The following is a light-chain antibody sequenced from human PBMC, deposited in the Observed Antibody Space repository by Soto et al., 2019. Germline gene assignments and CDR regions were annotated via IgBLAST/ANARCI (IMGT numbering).Light chain of an antibody. CDR3: QHYNNWPPWT. CDR1: QSVSSN. V-gene: IGKV3-15*01. Sequence: EIGMSQSPATLSVSPGERATFSCRASQSVSSNLAWYQQKPGQAPRLLIYGASTRATGIPVRFSGSGSGTEFTLTISRLQSEDFAVYYCQHYNNWPPWTFGQGTKVDIK. J-gene: IGKJ1*01. CDR2: GAS.